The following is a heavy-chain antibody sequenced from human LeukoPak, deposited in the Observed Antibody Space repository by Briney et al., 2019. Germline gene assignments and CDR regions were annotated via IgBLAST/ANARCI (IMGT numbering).Heavy chain of an antibody. V-gene: IGHV3-74*01. CDR2: INSDGSST. CDR3: AELGITMIGGV. D-gene: IGHD3-10*02. J-gene: IGHJ6*04. CDR1: GFTFSSYW. Sequence: QIGGSLRLSCADSGFTFSSYWMHSVRHAPGKGLWWVSLINSDGSSTSYADSVKGRFTISRDHAKNTLYLQMNSLRAEDTAVYYCAELGITMIGGVGGKGTTVTISS.